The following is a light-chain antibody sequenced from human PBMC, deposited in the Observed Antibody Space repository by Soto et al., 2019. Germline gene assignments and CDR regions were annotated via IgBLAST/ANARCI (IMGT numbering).Light chain of an antibody. CDR3: QQYYPSPPTVT. J-gene: IGKJ4*02. Sequence: DIVMTQSPDSLAVSLGERATINCKSSQSVSYSYNNKPYLAWYQQKPGQPPKLLIYWASTRESGVPDRFSGSGAGTEFAITISSLRAEAEAVYYYQQYYPSPPTVTFGGGTKVESK. CDR1: QSVSYSYNNKPY. V-gene: IGKV4-1*01. CDR2: WAS.